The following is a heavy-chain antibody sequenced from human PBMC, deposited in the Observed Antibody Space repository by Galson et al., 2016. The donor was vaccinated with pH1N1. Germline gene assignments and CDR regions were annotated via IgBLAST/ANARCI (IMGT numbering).Heavy chain of an antibody. CDR1: GYTFANQG. CDR3: ARDTWRGPFCSGGSCHPFDY. Sequence: QSGAEVKKPGASVKVSCKTSGYTFANQGVSWVRQAPGQGLEWMGWISGYNGDTNYAQKFPGRVTMTTDASPSTAYTEVRTLRSDDTAMYYCARDTWRGPFCSGGSCHPFDYWGQGTRVTVSS. CDR2: ISGYNGDT. D-gene: IGHD2-15*01. J-gene: IGHJ4*02. V-gene: IGHV1-18*01.